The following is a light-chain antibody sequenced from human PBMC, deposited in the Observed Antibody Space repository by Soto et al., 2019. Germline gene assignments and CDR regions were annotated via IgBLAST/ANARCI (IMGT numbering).Light chain of an antibody. J-gene: IGKJ1*01. V-gene: IGKV3-20*01. CDR1: QSVDIN. CDR3: HQYGASPRT. Sequence: EIVMTQSPVTLSASPGDRVSLSCRASQSVDINLAWYQQKPGQAPRLLIYGASSRATGIPDRFSGSGSGTDFTLTISRLEPEDFAVYYCHQYGASPRTFGQGTKVE. CDR2: GAS.